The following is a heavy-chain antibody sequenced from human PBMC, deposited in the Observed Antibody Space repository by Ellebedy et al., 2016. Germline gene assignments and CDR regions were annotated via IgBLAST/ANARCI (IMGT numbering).Heavy chain of an antibody. CDR1: GFTLSSYW. CDR3: ARDGGIPERDWYFDL. Sequence: GESLKISCAASGFTLSSYWMHWIRQAPGKGLVWVSRIKTDGTYTSYADSVEGRCTISRDNSDNTRHLQLNSLRAEDTAVYYCARDGGIPERDWYFDLWGRGTLVTVSS. D-gene: IGHD4-23*01. J-gene: IGHJ2*01. V-gene: IGHV3-74*01. CDR2: IKTDGTYT.